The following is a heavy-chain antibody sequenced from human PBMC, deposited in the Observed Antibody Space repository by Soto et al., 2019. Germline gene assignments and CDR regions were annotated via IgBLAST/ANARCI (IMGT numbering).Heavy chain of an antibody. CDR2: ISYDGDNK. D-gene: IGHD5-18*01. Sequence: ESGGGVVQPGRSLRLSCEASGFMFNDYGMHWVRQAPGKGLDWVAVISYDGDNKYYAQSVKGRFTISRDNSKNTLFLHMDSLRHEDTAVYHCVKGDLDTAVVNSPDAFDFWGQGTMVTVSS. CDR3: VKGDLDTAVVNSPDAFDF. V-gene: IGHV3-30*18. J-gene: IGHJ3*01. CDR1: GFMFNDYG.